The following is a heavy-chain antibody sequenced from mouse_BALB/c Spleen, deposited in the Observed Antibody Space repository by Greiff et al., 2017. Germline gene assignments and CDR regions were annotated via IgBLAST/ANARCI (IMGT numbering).Heavy chain of an antibody. D-gene: IGHD4-1*01. J-gene: IGHJ3*01. CDR2: ISSGGSYT. V-gene: IGHV5-9-4*01. CDR1: GFTFSSYA. Sequence: EVQLVESGGGLVKPGGSLKLSCAASGFTFSSYAMSWVRQSPEKRLEWVAEISSGGSYTYYPDTVTGRFTISRDNAKNTLYLEMSSLRSEDTAMYYCAKANWEFAYWGQGTLVTVSA. CDR3: AKANWEFAY.